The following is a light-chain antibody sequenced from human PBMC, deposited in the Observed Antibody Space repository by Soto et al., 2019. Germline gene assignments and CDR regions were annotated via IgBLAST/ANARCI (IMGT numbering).Light chain of an antibody. Sequence: DIPMTLSPSSLSASIGDRVTITCRASQDINSYLAWYQQKPGKAPNLLIYAASTLQSGVPSRFSGSGSGTDFTLTISSLQPEDFATYFCQHGYSTPLTFGGGTKVDIK. J-gene: IGKJ4*01. V-gene: IGKV1-39*01. CDR1: QDINSY. CDR2: AAS. CDR3: QHGYSTPLT.